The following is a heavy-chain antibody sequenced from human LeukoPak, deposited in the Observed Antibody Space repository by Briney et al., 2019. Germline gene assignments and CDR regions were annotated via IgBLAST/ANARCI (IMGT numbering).Heavy chain of an antibody. CDR3: ARDYGPYPGCSWFDP. J-gene: IGHJ5*02. D-gene: IGHD2-21*01. V-gene: IGHV1-2*06. Sequence: ASVKVSCKASGYTFTGYYIHWVRQAPGQGLEWMGRINCNGGGTSYAQKFQGRVTMTRDTSISTAYMELDRLTSDDAAVYYCARDYGPYPGCSWFDPWGQGALVTVSS. CDR2: INCNGGGT. CDR1: GYTFTGYY.